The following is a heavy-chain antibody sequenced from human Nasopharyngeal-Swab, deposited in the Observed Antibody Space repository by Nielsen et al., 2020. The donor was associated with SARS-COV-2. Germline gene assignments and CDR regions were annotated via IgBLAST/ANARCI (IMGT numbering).Heavy chain of an antibody. D-gene: IGHD3-16*02. V-gene: IGHV4-59*01. CDR3: ARAHYDYVWGTYRDY. J-gene: IGHJ4*02. Sequence: SETLSLTCTVSGGSISSYYWSWIRQPPGKGLEWIGYIYYSGSTNYNPSLKSRVTISVDTSKNQFSLKLSSVTAADTAVYYCARAHYDYVWGTYRDYWGQGTLVTVSS. CDR2: IYYSGST. CDR1: GGSISSYY.